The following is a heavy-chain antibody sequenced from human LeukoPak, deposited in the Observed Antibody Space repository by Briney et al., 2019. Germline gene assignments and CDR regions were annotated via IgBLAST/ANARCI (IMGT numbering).Heavy chain of an antibody. CDR3: ARGRRGGYSRYNWFDP. CDR2: MNPNSGNT. Sequence: ASVKVSCKASGYTFTGYYMHWVRQATGQGLEWMGWMNPNSGNTGYAQKFQGGVTITRNTSISTAYMELSSLRSEDTAVYYCARGRRGGYSRYNWFDPWGQGTLVTVSS. V-gene: IGHV1-8*03. D-gene: IGHD2-15*01. J-gene: IGHJ5*02. CDR1: GYTFTGYY.